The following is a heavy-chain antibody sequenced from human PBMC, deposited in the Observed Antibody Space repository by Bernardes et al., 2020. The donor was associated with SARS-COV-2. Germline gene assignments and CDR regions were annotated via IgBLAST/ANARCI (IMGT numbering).Heavy chain of an antibody. CDR2: ISLDGSYK. CDR1: GFSLSDFY. CDR3: ARDPMGAGDNCRLDH. D-gene: IGHD1-1*01. J-gene: IGHJ5*02. V-gene: IGHV3-11*06. Sequence: GGSLRLSCGVSGFSLSDFYMHWIRQSPGKGPEWVAWISLDGSYKDYSDSVKGRFTISRDSAQNFLYLQMDSLRVDDTALYYCARDPMGAGDNCRLDHWGQGTPVTVS.